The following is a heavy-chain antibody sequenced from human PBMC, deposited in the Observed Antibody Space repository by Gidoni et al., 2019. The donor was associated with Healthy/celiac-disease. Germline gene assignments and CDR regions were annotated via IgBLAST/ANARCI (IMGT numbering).Heavy chain of an antibody. D-gene: IGHD3-3*01. J-gene: IGHJ4*02. CDR1: GGSFSGYF. V-gene: IGHV4-34*01. CDR3: ARGQEYYDFWSGYRHVSSHWGLDY. Sequence: QVQLQQWGAGLLKPSETLSLTCAVYGGSFSGYFWSWIRQPPGKGLEWIGEINHSGSTNYNPSLKSRVTISVDTSKNQFSLKLSSVTAADTAVYYCARGQEYYDFWSGYRHVSSHWGLDYWGQGTLVTVSS. CDR2: INHSGST.